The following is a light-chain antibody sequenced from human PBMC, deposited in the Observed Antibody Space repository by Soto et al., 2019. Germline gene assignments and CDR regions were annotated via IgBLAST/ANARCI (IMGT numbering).Light chain of an antibody. CDR3: QQYNNWPPDYT. V-gene: IGKV3-15*01. J-gene: IGKJ2*01. CDR1: QSINSN. Sequence: ETVMTQSPATLSVSPGERVTLSCRASQSINSNLAWYQQRPGQAPRVLIYDASTRATAVPARFSGSGSGTEFTLNISSLQSEDFAVYYCQQYNNWPPDYTFGQGTKLEIK. CDR2: DAS.